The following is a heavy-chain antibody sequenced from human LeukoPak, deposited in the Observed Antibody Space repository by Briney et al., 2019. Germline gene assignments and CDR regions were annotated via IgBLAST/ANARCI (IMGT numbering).Heavy chain of an antibody. D-gene: IGHD1-1*01. CDR2: INSGNSYQ. V-gene: IGHV3-21*01. Sequence: GGSLRLSCAASGFTFSSYSMNWVRQAPGKGLEWVSLINSGNSYQHYADSVKGRFTISRDNAKNSLYLQMNSLRVEDTAVYYCARCTTGRTFGSLREIKRSREIDYWGQGTLVTVSS. J-gene: IGHJ4*02. CDR1: GFTFSSYS. CDR3: ARCTTGRTFGSLREIKRSREIDY.